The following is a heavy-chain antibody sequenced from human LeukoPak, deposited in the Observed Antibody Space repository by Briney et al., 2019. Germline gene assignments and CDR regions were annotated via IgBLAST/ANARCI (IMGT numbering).Heavy chain of an antibody. J-gene: IGHJ3*02. Sequence: GGSLRLSCAASGFTFSSYSMNWVRQAPGKGLEWVSSISSSSSYIYYADSVKGRFTISRDNAKNSLYLQMNSLRAEDTAVYYCARDRYTMVTPKDAFDIWGQGTMVTVSS. V-gene: IGHV3-21*01. CDR2: ISSSSSYI. CDR1: GFTFSSYS. CDR3: ARDRYTMVTPKDAFDI. D-gene: IGHD3-10*01.